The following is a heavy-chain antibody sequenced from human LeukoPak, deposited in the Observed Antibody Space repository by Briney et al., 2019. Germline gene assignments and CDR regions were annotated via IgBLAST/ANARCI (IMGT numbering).Heavy chain of an antibody. Sequence: SETLSPTCTVSGGSISSYYWSWIRHPPGKGLEWIGYIYYSGSTNYNPSLKGRVTISVDTSKNQFSLKLSSVTAADTAVYYCARSVGGDSSGYPPSYWGQGTLVTVSS. CDR1: GGSISSYY. J-gene: IGHJ4*02. CDR3: ARSVGGDSSGYPPSY. D-gene: IGHD3-22*01. V-gene: IGHV4-59*01. CDR2: IYYSGST.